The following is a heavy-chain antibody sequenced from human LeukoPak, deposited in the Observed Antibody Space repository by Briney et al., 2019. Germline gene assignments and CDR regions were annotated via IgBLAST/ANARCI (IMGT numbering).Heavy chain of an antibody. V-gene: IGHV4-34*01. D-gene: IGHD3-22*01. Sequence: SETLSLTCAVYGGSFSGYYWSWIRQPPGKGLEWIGEINHSGSTNYNPSLKSRVTISVDTSKNQFSLKLSSVTAADTAVYYCARDLSRLGYYDSRKYYFDYWGQGTLVTVSS. CDR2: INHSGST. CDR1: GGSFSGYY. CDR3: ARDLSRLGYYDSRKYYFDY. J-gene: IGHJ4*02.